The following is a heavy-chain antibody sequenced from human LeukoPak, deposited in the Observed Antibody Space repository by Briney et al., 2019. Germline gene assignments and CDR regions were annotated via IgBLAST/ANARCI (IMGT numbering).Heavy chain of an antibody. D-gene: IGHD4-17*01. CDR1: GGSISSSSYY. Sequence: SETLSLTCTVSGGSISSSSYYWGWIRQPPGKGLEWIGSIYYSGSTYYNPSLKSRVTISVDTSKNQFSLKLSSVTAADTAVYYCARGRMTAATNYYFDYWGQGTLVTVSS. J-gene: IGHJ4*02. CDR3: ARGRMTAATNYYFDY. CDR2: IYYSGST. V-gene: IGHV4-39*07.